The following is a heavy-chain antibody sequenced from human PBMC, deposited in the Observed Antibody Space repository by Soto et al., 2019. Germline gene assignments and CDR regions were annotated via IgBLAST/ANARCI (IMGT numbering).Heavy chain of an antibody. D-gene: IGHD5-12*01. CDR3: ARDRGSDAMDV. J-gene: IGHJ6*02. CDR1: GDSINSGGYY. V-gene: IGHV4-31*03. Sequence: SETLSLTCSVSGDSINSGGYYWGWVRQHPGKGLEWIGCIYNSGYTYYNPSLKSRLTISMDTSKNQFSLKLSSVTAADTAVYYCARDRGSDAMDVWGQGTTVTVSS. CDR2: IYNSGYT.